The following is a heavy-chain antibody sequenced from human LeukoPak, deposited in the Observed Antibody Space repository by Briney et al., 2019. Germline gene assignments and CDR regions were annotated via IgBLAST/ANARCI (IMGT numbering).Heavy chain of an antibody. V-gene: IGHV4-30-4*01. CDR3: ATVSPTSISAAAAASDAFDI. CDR1: GGSISSGDYY. D-gene: IGHD6-13*01. J-gene: IGHJ3*02. Sequence: SETLSLTCTVSGGSISSGDYYWSWICQPPGKGLEWIGYIHYSGSTYYNPSLKSRVTISVDTSKNQFSLKLSSVTAADTAVYYCATVSPTSISAAAAASDAFDIWGQGTMVTVSS. CDR2: IHYSGST.